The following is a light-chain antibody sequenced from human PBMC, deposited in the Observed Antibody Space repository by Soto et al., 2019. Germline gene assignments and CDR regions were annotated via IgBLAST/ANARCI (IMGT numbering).Light chain of an antibody. Sequence: DIQMTQSPSSLSASVGDRVTLTCQASQDIANRLNWYQHKPGKAPKLLIYDASTLNTGAPSRFSGSEYGTASTFTSTSLQHDDFASYYCQHEYDLPLVTFGHGNKVD. CDR2: DAS. CDR3: QHEYDLPLVT. V-gene: IGKV1-33*01. J-gene: IGKJ3*01. CDR1: QDIANR.